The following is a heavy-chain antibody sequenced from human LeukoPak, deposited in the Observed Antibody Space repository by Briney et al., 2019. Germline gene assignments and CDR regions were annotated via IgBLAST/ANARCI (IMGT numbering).Heavy chain of an antibody. CDR2: IYYSGST. V-gene: IGHV4-39*01. J-gene: IGHJ4*02. CDR1: GGAISSSSYY. D-gene: IGHD5-24*01. CDR3: VRQRRDGYIYFDY. Sequence: SETLSLTCTVSGGAISSSSYYWGSIRQPPGKGLKWIGSIYYSGSTYYNPSLKSRVTISVDTSKNQFSLKLSSVTAADTAVYYCVRQRRDGYIYFDYWGQGTLVAVSS.